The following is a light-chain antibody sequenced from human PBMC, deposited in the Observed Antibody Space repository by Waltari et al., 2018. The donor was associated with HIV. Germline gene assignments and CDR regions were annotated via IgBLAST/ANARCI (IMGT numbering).Light chain of an antibody. V-gene: IGKV4-1*01. CDR3: QQYLNTPWT. J-gene: IGKJ1*01. CDR2: WAS. CDR1: QNVLYSSNNKNY. Sequence: DIVMTQSPDSLAVSLGGRATINCKSSQNVLYSSNNKNYLAWYQQKPRQPPKLLIYWASTRASGVPERFRGSGSGTDFTLTIRSLQAEDVAIYYGQQYLNTPWTFGQGTKVEVK.